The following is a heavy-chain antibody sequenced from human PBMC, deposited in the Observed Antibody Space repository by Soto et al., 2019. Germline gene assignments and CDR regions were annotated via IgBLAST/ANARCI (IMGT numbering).Heavy chain of an antibody. CDR1: GYTFTHYY. J-gene: IGHJ4*02. V-gene: IGHV1-46*01. CDR3: ARPPFPGCINGVCYPCDH. Sequence: QVQLVQSGAEVKKPGASVKVSCKASGYTFTHYYIHWVRQAPGQGLEWMGRISPSGGSTDYAQKFQGRSTMTTDTSTTTVYRELSSLRSDDTAVYYCARPPFPGCINGVCYPCDHWGQGTLVTVSS. D-gene: IGHD2-8*01. CDR2: ISPSGGST.